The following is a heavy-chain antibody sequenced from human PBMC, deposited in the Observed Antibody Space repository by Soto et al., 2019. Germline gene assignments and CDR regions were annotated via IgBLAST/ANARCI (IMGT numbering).Heavy chain of an antibody. Sequence: PSETLSLTCAASGGSISSGGYSWGWIRQPPGKGLEWIGYIYHSGSTYYNPSLKSRVTISVDRSKNQFSLKLSSVTAADTAVYYCASSYDSSGLDWFDPWGQGTLVTVSS. V-gene: IGHV4-30-2*01. CDR1: GGSISSGGYS. CDR2: IYHSGST. CDR3: ASSYDSSGLDWFDP. D-gene: IGHD3-22*01. J-gene: IGHJ5*02.